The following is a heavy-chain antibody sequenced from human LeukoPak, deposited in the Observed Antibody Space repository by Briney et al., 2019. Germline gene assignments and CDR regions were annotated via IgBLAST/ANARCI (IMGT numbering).Heavy chain of an antibody. CDR2: IYTSGST. CDR1: GGSISSGSYY. CDR3: ARDDYYYYYMDV. Sequence: SETLSLTCTVSGGSISSGSYYWSWIRQPAGKGLEWIGRIYTSGSTNYNPSLKSRVTISVDTSKNQFSLKLSSVTAADTAVYYCARDDYYYYYMDVWGKGTTVTISS. J-gene: IGHJ6*03. V-gene: IGHV4-61*02.